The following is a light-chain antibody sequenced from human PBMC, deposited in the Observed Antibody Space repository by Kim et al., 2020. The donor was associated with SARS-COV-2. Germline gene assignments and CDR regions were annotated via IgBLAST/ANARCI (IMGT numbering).Light chain of an antibody. CDR3: QQYFSTPLT. Sequence: ATMNCKSSQSILSSSNNKNYLAWYQHKPGQPLKLLIYWASTRESGVPDRFSGSGSGTDFTLTISSLQAEDVAIYICQQYFSTPLTFGGGSKVEIK. CDR1: QSILSSSNNKNY. CDR2: WAS. V-gene: IGKV4-1*01. J-gene: IGKJ4*01.